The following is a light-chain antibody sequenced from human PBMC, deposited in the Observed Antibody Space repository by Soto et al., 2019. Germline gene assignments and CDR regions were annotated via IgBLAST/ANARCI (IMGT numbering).Light chain of an antibody. V-gene: IGLV2-23*01. J-gene: IGLJ3*02. CDR3: CSYAGNGV. CDR2: EGS. Sequence: QSALTQPASVSGSPGQSITISCTGTSSDVGSYNLVSWYQQHPGKAPKLMIYEGSKRPSGVSNRFSGSKSGNTASLTISGLQAEDEADYYCCSYAGNGVFGGGTKVTVL. CDR1: SSDVGSYNL.